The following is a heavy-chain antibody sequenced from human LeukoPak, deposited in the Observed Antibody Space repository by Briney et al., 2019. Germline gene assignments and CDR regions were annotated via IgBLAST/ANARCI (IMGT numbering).Heavy chain of an antibody. J-gene: IGHJ2*01. Sequence: PSETLSLTCTVSGGSISSSSYYWGWIRQPPGKGLEWIGSIYYSGSTYYNPSLKSRVTISVDTSKSQFSLKLSSVTAADTAVYYCARGGPFRWYFDLWGRGTLVTVSS. CDR3: ARGGPFRWYFDL. CDR2: IYYSGST. CDR1: GGSISSSSYY. V-gene: IGHV4-39*07.